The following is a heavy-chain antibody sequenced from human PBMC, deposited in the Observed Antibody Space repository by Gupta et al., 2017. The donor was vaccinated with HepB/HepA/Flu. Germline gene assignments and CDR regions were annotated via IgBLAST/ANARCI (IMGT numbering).Heavy chain of an antibody. CDR3: AKEVYYYDSSCYPNWFDP. CDR1: GFTFSSYA. J-gene: IGHJ5*02. V-gene: IGHV3-23*01. Sequence: EVQLLESGGGLVQPGGSLRLSCAASGFTFSSYAMSWVRQAPGKGLEWVAAISGSGGSTYYADSVKGWFTISRDNSKNTLYRQMNSLSAEDTALYYCAKEVYYYDSSCYPNWFDPWGDGRLVTDSS. D-gene: IGHD3-22*01. CDR2: ISGSGGST.